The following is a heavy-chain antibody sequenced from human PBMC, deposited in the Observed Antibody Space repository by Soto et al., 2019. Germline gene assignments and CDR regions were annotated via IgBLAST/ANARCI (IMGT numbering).Heavy chain of an antibody. CDR2: IIPILGIA. V-gene: IGHV1-69*02. CDR3: ARGSINIVATSIIDYYYYYMDV. J-gene: IGHJ6*03. D-gene: IGHD5-12*01. CDR1: GGTFSSYT. Sequence: GASVKVSCKASGGTFSSYTISWVRQAPGQGLEWMGRIIPILGIANYAQKFQGRVTITADKSTSTAYMELSSLRSEDTAVYYCARGSINIVATSIIDYYYYYMDVWGKGTTVTVSS.